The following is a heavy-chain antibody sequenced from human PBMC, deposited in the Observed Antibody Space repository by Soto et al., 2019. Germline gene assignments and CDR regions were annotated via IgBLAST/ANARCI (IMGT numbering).Heavy chain of an antibody. CDR1: GFTFSSYG. Sequence: QVQLVESGGGVVQPGRSLRLSCAASGFTFSSYGMHWVRQAPGKGLEWVAVIWYDGSNKYYADSVKGRFTISRDNSKNTLYLQMNSLRAEDTAVYYCARDADYGDFPRPSDYWGQGTLVTVSS. CDR2: IWYDGSNK. D-gene: IGHD4-17*01. J-gene: IGHJ4*02. V-gene: IGHV3-33*01. CDR3: ARDADYGDFPRPSDY.